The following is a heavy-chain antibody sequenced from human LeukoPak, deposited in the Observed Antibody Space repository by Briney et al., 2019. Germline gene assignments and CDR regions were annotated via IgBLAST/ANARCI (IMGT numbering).Heavy chain of an antibody. CDR2: ISYDGSNK. CDR1: GFTFSSYA. D-gene: IGHD3-3*01. J-gene: IGHJ4*02. V-gene: IGHV3-30-3*01. Sequence: PGGSLRLSCAASGFTFSSYAMHWVRQAPGKGLEWVAVISYDGSNKYYADSVKGRFTISRDNSKNTLYLQMNSLRAEDTAVYYCARDHSALYDFWSGYHVGYFDYWGQGTLVTVSS. CDR3: ARDHSALYDFWSGYHVGYFDY.